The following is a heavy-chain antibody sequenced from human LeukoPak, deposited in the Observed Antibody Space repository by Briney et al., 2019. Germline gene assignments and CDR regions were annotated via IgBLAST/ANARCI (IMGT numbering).Heavy chain of an antibody. V-gene: IGHV4-4*07. CDR1: GGSISSYY. Sequence: SETLSLTCTVSGGSISSYYWSWIRQPPGKGLEWIGRIYTSGSTNYNPSLKSRVTISLDTSKNQFSLKVTSVTAADTAVYYCVRPYCGGECQSKNNWFDPWGQGTLVTVSS. D-gene: IGHD2-21*01. CDR2: IYTSGST. CDR3: VRPYCGGECQSKNNWFDP. J-gene: IGHJ5*02.